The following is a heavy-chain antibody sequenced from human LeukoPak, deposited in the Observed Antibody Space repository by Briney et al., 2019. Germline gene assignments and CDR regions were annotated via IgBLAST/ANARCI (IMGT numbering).Heavy chain of an antibody. CDR3: ARGHDFWSGYGTRREYYYLDV. J-gene: IGHJ6*03. CDR1: GLTFSDYY. CDR2: ISSSGSTI. Sequence: GGSLRLSCAASGLTFSDYYMSWIRQAPGKGLEWVSYISSSGSTIYYADSVKGRFTISRDNANNSLYLQMNSLRAGDAAVYYCARGHDFWSGYGTRREYYYLDVWGKGTTVTVSS. D-gene: IGHD3-3*01. V-gene: IGHV3-11*01.